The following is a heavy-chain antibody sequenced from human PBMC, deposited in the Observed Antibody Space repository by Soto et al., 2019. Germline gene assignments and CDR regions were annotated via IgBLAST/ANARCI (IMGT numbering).Heavy chain of an antibody. Sequence: GGSLRLSCAASGFTFSTHDMSWVRQAPGKGLEWVSTMSTSGGTYYADSVKGRFTISRDNSKKTLYLQMNSRRAEDTAVYYCAKGLDTGWYFFAHWGQGTLVTVSS. CDR3: AKGLDTGWYFFAH. V-gene: IGHV3-23*01. CDR2: MSTSGGT. CDR1: GFTFSTHD. J-gene: IGHJ4*02. D-gene: IGHD6-19*01.